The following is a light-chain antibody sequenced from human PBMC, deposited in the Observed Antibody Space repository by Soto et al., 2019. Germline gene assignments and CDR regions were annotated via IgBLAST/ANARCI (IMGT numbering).Light chain of an antibody. CDR2: GAS. CDR3: HQYNTHST. CDR1: QSVSST. V-gene: IGKV3-15*01. J-gene: IGKJ5*01. Sequence: EVRMTQSPATLSVSPGERATLSCRASQSVSSTLAWYQQKPGQAPRLLIYGASARATDIPARFSGSGSGKEFTLTISSLQSEDFATYYCHQYNTHSTFGQGTRL.